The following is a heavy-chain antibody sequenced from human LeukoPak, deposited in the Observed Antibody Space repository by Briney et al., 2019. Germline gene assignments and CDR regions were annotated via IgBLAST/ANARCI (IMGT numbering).Heavy chain of an antibody. CDR3: ASTPRRGGSLNY. CDR1: GGSISSCY. Sequence: SETLSLTCTVSGGSISSCYWSWIRQPPGKGLEWIGYVYYSGSTNYNPSLKSRVTISVDTSKNQFSPKLSSVTAADTAVYYCASTPRRGGSLNYWGQGTLVTVSS. J-gene: IGHJ4*02. D-gene: IGHD1-26*01. V-gene: IGHV4-59*01. CDR2: VYYSGST.